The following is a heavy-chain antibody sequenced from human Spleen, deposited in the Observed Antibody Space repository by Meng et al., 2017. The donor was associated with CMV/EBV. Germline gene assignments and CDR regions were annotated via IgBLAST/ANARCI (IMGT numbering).Heavy chain of an antibody. Sequence: SGVTFSTYAMSWVRQAPGKGLEWLSVIYSGSTNTYYADSVQGRFTISRDNSKNTVYLQMNSLRAEDTAVYYCAKHQGSGTYYNYLDYWGQGTLVTVSS. CDR1: GVTFSTYA. CDR2: IYSGSTNT. D-gene: IGHD1-26*01. J-gene: IGHJ4*02. CDR3: AKHQGSGTYYNYLDY. V-gene: IGHV3-23*03.